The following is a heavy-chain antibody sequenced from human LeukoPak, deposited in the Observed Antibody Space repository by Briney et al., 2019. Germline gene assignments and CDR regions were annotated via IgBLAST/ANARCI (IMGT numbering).Heavy chain of an antibody. Sequence: GGSLRLSCTASGFTFGDYAMSWFRQAPGKGLEWVSVISGSGGNTYYADSVKGRFTISRDNSKNTLYLQMNSLRAEDTAVYYCAKENTKTPIRPGEATVTKGYFDYWGQGTLVTASS. D-gene: IGHD4-17*01. CDR2: ISGSGGNT. CDR3: AKENTKTPIRPGEATVTKGYFDY. CDR1: GFTFGDYA. J-gene: IGHJ4*02. V-gene: IGHV3-23*01.